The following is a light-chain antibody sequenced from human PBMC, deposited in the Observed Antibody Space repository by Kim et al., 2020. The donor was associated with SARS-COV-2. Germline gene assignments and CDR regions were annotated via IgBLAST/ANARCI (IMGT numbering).Light chain of an antibody. CDR3: QQYKSYWT. CDR1: QSISSW. Sequence: DIQMTQSPSTLSVSVGDRVTLTCRASQSISSWLAWYQQKPGKAPKLLIYKASSLESGVPSRFSGSGSGTEFTLTISSLQPDDFAIYYCQQYKSYWTFGEETQMGIK. V-gene: IGKV1-5*03. CDR2: KAS. J-gene: IGKJ4*01.